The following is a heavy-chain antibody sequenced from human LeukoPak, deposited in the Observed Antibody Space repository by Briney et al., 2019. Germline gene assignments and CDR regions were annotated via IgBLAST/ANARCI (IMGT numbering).Heavy chain of an antibody. CDR1: GYTFTTYY. V-gene: IGHV1-46*01. D-gene: IGHD6-13*01. CDR2: INPTGGST. CDR3: ALYSSTWY. Sequence: EASVKVSCEASGYTFTTYYIHWVRQAPGQGLEWMGIINPTGGSTTYAQKFQGRVTMTRDTSTSTVFMEVNSLRSEDTAVYYCALYSSTWYWGQGTTVTVSS. J-gene: IGHJ6*02.